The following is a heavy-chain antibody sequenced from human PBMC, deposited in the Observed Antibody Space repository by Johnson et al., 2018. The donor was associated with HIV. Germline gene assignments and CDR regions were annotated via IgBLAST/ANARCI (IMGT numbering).Heavy chain of an antibody. J-gene: IGHJ3*02. CDR3: ARDNGDTIFGVVIREGAFDI. V-gene: IGHV3-30-3*01. Sequence: QLVESGGGVVQPGRSLSLSCAASGFTFSSYAMHWVRQAPGKGLEWVAVISYDGSNKYYADSVKGRFTISRDNSKNTLFLQMNSLRAEDTAVYYCARDNGDTIFGVVIREGAFDIWGQGTMVTVSS. CDR2: ISYDGSNK. D-gene: IGHD3-3*01. CDR1: GFTFSSYA.